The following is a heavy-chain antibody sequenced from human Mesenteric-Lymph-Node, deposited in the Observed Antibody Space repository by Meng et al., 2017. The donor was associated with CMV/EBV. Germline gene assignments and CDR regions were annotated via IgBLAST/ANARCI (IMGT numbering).Heavy chain of an antibody. J-gene: IGHJ3*02. Sequence: GESLKISCAAFGFTFSSYGIHWVRQAPGKGLEWVTFIRYDGNKEHYADSVKGRFTISRDNSENTVYLQMNSLRAEDTAMYFCAKDSSYRYMWDYPDAVNMWGPGTMVTVSS. V-gene: IGHV3-30*02. CDR2: IRYDGNKE. CDR3: AKDSSYRYMWDYPDAVNM. D-gene: IGHD1-7*01. CDR1: GFTFSSYG.